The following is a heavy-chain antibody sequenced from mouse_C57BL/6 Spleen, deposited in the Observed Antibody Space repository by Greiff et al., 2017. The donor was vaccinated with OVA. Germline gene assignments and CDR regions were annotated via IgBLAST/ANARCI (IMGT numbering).Heavy chain of an antibody. J-gene: IGHJ2*01. CDR2: FYPGSGSI. CDR3: ARHSYGYDPFDY. Sequence: VQLKESGAELVKPGASVKLSCKASGYTFTGYTIHWVKQRPGQGLEWIGWFYPGSGSIKYNEKFKDKATLTADKSSSTAYMELSRLTSEDSAVYFCARHSYGYDPFDYWGQGTTLTVSS. D-gene: IGHD2-2*01. V-gene: IGHV1-62-2*01. CDR1: GYTFTGYT.